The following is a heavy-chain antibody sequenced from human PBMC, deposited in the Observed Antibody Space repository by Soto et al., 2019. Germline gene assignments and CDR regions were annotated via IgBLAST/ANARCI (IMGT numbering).Heavy chain of an antibody. CDR2: IKGVGTNT. Sequence: EVQLVESGGGLVQFGGSLRLSCAASGFTFSSYWMHWVRQVPGKGLVWVSRIKGVGTNTDYADSVKGRFTIARDNVKNTLDLPMNSLRAESTVVYYCARGLSGYYGFDYWGQGTPVTVSS. CDR1: GFTFSSYW. CDR3: ARGLSGYYGFDY. V-gene: IGHV3-74*01. D-gene: IGHD5-12*01. J-gene: IGHJ4*02.